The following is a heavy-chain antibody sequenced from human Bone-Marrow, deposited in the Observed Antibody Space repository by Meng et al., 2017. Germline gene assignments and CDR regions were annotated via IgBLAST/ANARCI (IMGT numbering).Heavy chain of an antibody. CDR2: INHSGST. V-gene: IGHV4-34*01. CDR3: ARGPTTMAHDFDY. J-gene: IGHJ4*02. D-gene: IGHD4-11*01. Sequence: QVPLPQLGAGLLKPSETLFLTCVVSGGSFSDYYWSWIRQPPGKGLEWIGEINHSGSTNYNPSLESRATISVDTSQNNLSLKLSSVTAADSAVYYCARGPTTMAHDFDYWGQGTLVTVSS. CDR1: GGSFSDYY.